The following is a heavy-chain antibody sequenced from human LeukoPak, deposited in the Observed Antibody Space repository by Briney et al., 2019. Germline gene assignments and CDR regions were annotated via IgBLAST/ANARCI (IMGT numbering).Heavy chain of an antibody. CDR3: AKAGRYGHNNSFDY. D-gene: IGHD5-18*01. CDR1: VFTFSNYA. V-gene: IGHV3-23*01. CDR2: ISCSGNTT. Sequence: GGSLRLSCAASVFTFSNYAMSWVRQAPGKGLEWVSTISCSGNTTYYADSVKGRFTISRDDSKNTLYLQMNSLRAEDTAVYYCAKAGRYGHNNSFDYWGQGTMVTVSS. J-gene: IGHJ4*02.